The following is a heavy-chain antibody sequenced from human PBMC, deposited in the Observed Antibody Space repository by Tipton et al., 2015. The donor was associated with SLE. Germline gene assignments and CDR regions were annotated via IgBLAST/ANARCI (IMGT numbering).Heavy chain of an antibody. V-gene: IGHV4-39*07. CDR1: GGSISSSDYY. D-gene: IGHD3-16*01. Sequence: TLSLTCTVSGGSISSSDYYWGWIRQPPGKGLEWIGSIYYTGSTYYKPSLKSRVTISVDTSKNQFSLKVASVTAADTAVYYCATYEAGIGGRSYWGRGTLVTVSS. CDR2: IYYTGST. CDR3: ATYEAGIGGRSY. J-gene: IGHJ4*02.